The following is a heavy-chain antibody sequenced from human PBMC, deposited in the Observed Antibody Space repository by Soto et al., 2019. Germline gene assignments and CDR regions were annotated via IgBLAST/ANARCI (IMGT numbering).Heavy chain of an antibody. D-gene: IGHD6-19*01. V-gene: IGHV1-69*01. CDR2: IIPLFGTA. Sequence: QVQLVQSGAEVKQPGSSVKVSCKTSGGTFSTYAIYWVRQAPGQGLEWMGAIIPLFGTADYAQEFQGRVTITADESTSTAYLEPSSPRSEDTAVYYCARPKGSYSSGYYYFDYWGQGTLVTVSS. CDR1: GGTFSTYA. J-gene: IGHJ4*02. CDR3: ARPKGSYSSGYYYFDY.